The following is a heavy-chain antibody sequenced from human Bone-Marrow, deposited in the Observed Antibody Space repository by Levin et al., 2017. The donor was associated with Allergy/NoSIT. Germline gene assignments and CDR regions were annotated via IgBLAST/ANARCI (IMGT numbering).Heavy chain of an antibody. V-gene: IGHV3-72*01. CDR2: SRNKANSYTT. D-gene: IGHD6-19*01. Sequence: GESLKISCAASGFTFSDHYMDWVRQAPGKGLEWVGRSRNKANSYTTEYAASVKGRFTISRDDSKNSLYLQMNSLKTEDTAVYYCTRVAVGLDPWGQGTLVTVSS. CDR3: TRVAVGLDP. J-gene: IGHJ5*02. CDR1: GFTFSDHY.